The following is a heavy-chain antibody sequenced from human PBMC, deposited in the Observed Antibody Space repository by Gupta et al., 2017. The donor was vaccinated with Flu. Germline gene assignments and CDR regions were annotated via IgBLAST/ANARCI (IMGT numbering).Heavy chain of an antibody. J-gene: IGHJ4*02. Sequence: QVQLVESGGGVVQPGRSLRLSCAASGFTFSSYGMHWVLQAPGKGLEGVAVISYDGSNKYYADSGKGRVTISRDNSKNTRDLKMNSLRAEETAVYYCAKVFRAHRGADTYFDYGGQGTLVTVSS. CDR1: GFTFSSYG. D-gene: IGHD3-10*02. CDR3: AKVFRAHRGADTYFDY. V-gene: IGHV3-30*18. CDR2: ISYDGSNK.